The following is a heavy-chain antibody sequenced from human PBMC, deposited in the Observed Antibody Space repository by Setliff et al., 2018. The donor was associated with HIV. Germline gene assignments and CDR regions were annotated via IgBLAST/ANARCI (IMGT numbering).Heavy chain of an antibody. Sequence: LRLSCAASGFTFSHAWMRWVRQAPGKGLEWVGRIKSRTEDGTIDYAAPVKGRFIISRDDSRNTLYLQMNSLKTEDTAVFYCARDLGYCSGGSCYLVYWGQGTLVTVSS. D-gene: IGHD2-15*01. CDR3: ARDLGYCSGGSCYLVY. CDR1: GFTFSHAW. J-gene: IGHJ4*02. V-gene: IGHV3-15*01. CDR2: IKSRTEDGTI.